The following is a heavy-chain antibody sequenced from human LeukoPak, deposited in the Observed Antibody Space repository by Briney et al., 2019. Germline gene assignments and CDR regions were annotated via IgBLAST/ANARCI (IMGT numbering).Heavy chain of an antibody. D-gene: IGHD5-24*01. CDR3: ARERDGYNHRDFDY. CDR2: INPGGGST. CDR1: GYTFTSYY. V-gene: IGHV1-46*01. J-gene: IGHJ4*02. Sequence: AAVKVSCKASGYTFTSYYMHWVRQAPGQGLKWMGIINPGGGSTSYAQKFQGRVTMTRDTSSSTVYMELSSLRSEDTAVYYCARERDGYNHRDFDYWGQGTLVTVSS.